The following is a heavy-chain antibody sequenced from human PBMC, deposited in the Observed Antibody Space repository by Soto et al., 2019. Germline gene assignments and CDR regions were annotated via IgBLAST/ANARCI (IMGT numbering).Heavy chain of an antibody. CDR3: ARVKRRYGTYSSCFDP. D-gene: IGHD1-1*01. CDR2: ISSSGTT. CDR1: GDSVNSGAHY. Sequence: NPSEPLSLTFRVSGDSVNSGAHYWSWIRQSPGTGLEWLGYISSSGTTTYSPSLRSRIIIASDPSRNLFSLRLTSVTGAGTAIYDFARVKRRYGTYSSCFDPWGQGTLVTVP. J-gene: IGHJ5*02. V-gene: IGHV4-61*08.